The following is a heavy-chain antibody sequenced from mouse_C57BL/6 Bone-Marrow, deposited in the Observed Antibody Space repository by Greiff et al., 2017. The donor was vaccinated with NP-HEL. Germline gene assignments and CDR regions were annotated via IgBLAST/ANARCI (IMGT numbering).Heavy chain of an antibody. CDR3: ATGYDGYHRYYFDY. CDR2: IHPSDSDT. D-gene: IGHD2-3*01. J-gene: IGHJ2*01. CDR1: GYTFTSYW. V-gene: IGHV1-74*01. Sequence: QVQLQQPGAELVKPGASVKVSCKASGYTFTSYWMHWVKQRPGQGLEWIERIHPSDSDTNYNQKFKGKATLTVDKSSSTAYMQLSSLTSEDSAVYYCATGYDGYHRYYFDYWGQGTTLTVSS.